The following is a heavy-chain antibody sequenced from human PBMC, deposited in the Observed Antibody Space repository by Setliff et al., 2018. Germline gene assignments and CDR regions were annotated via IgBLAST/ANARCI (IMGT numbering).Heavy chain of an antibody. CDR3: ARDSAPSYYYDSSGYPFDP. V-gene: IGHV4-39*07. CDR1: GGSISSSSYY. D-gene: IGHD3-22*01. J-gene: IGHJ5*02. CDR2: IYYSGSV. Sequence: SETLSLTCTVSGGSISSSSYYWGWIRQPPGKGLEWIGSIYYSGSVYYNPSLKSRVTISVDTSKNQFSLKLSSVTAADTAVYYCARDSAPSYYYDSSGYPFDPWGQGTLVTVSS.